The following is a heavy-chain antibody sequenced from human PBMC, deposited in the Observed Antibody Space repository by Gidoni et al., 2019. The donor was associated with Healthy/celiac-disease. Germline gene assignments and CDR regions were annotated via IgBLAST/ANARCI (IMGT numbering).Heavy chain of an antibody. CDR2: ISGSGGST. Sequence: EVQLLESGGGLVQPGGSLRLSCAASGFTFSSYAMSWVRQAPGKGLEGVSAISGSGGSTYYADSVKGRFTISRDNSKNTLYLQMNSLRAEDTAVYYCAKVQETIFGVVPDAFDIWGQGTMVTVSS. CDR3: AKVQETIFGVVPDAFDI. V-gene: IGHV3-23*01. CDR1: GFTFSSYA. D-gene: IGHD3-3*01. J-gene: IGHJ3*02.